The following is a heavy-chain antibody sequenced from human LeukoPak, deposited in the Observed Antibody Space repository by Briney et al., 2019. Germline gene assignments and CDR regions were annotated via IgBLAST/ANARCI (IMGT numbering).Heavy chain of an antibody. V-gene: IGHV4-4*09. Sequence: SETLSLTCTVSGGSISSYYWSWIRQPPGKGLEWIGYIYTSGSTNYNPSLKSRVTISVDTSKNQFSLKLSSVTAADTAVYYCARLSFLGYSSLFPILDVWGKGTTVTVSS. CDR1: GGSISSYY. CDR3: ARLSFLGYSSLFPILDV. D-gene: IGHD6-13*01. CDR2: IYTSGST. J-gene: IGHJ6*04.